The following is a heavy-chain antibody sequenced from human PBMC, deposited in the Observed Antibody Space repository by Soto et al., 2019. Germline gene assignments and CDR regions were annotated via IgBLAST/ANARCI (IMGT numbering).Heavy chain of an antibody. V-gene: IGHV3-23*01. J-gene: IGHJ5*02. CDR2: ISGNAATT. Sequence: EVQLLESGGDLIHPGGSLRLSCAGSGFSFSSYALAWVRQAPGKGLEWVSSISGNAATTSYAESVKGRFAITRDNSTRTLYLQMNSLRVEDTAVYYCARDRFRSASSCYFTWGQGTLVTVSS. D-gene: IGHD2-2*01. CDR3: ARDRFRSASSCYFT. CDR1: GFSFSSYA.